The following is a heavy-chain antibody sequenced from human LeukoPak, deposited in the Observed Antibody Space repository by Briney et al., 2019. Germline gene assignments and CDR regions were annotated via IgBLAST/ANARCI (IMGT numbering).Heavy chain of an antibody. Sequence: PGGSLRLSCAASGFTVSSNYMSWVRQAPGKGLERVAVISYDGSNKYYADSVKGRFTISRDNSKNTLYLQMNSLRAEDTAVYYCARDPGAGLLWFGEFEYWGQGTLVTVSS. CDR3: ARDPGAGLLWFGEFEY. CDR2: ISYDGSNK. D-gene: IGHD3-10*01. CDR1: GFTVSSNY. V-gene: IGHV3-30-3*01. J-gene: IGHJ4*02.